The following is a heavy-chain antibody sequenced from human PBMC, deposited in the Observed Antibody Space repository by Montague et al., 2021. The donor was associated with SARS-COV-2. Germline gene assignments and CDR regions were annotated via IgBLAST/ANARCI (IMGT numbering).Heavy chain of an antibody. V-gene: IGHV4-59*11. J-gene: IGHJ4*02. D-gene: IGHD2-15*01. CDR3: ARQQFWMSSGIRILRPFDS. Sequence: SETLSLTCTVSDESMSTHYWTWIRQAPGKGLEWIGFIASGGSTIYNLSLRSRVAISIDLSMSQFSLSLKSVTAADTATYYCARQQFWMSSGIRILRPFDSWGQGALVVVSS. CDR1: DESMSTHY. CDR2: IASGGST.